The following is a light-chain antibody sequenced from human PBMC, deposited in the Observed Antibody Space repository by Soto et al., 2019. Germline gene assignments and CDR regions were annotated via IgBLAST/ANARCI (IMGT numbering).Light chain of an antibody. CDR1: QRLTSN. V-gene: IGKV3D-15*01. J-gene: IGKJ4*01. CDR2: GAS. Sequence: EIVMTQSPVTLSVSPGEGVTLSCRASQRLTSNLAWYQQRPGQAPRLLIYGASIRATGIPARFSGIGTGTEFTLTISSLESEDFAVYYCQHYNNWPRTFGGGTRVEI. CDR3: QHYNNWPRT.